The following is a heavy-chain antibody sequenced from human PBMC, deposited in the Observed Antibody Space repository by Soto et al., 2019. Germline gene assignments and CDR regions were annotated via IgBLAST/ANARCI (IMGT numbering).Heavy chain of an antibody. V-gene: IGHV1-18*01. D-gene: IGHD3-10*01. CDR1: GYTFTSYG. CDR2: ISAYNGNT. J-gene: IGHJ4*02. Sequence: ASVKVSCKASGYTFTSYGISWVRQAPGQGLEWMGWISAYNGNTNYAQKLQGRVTMTTDTSTSTAYMELRSLRSDDTAVYYCAISLFRGSQFDYWGQGTLVTVSS. CDR3: AISLFRGSQFDY.